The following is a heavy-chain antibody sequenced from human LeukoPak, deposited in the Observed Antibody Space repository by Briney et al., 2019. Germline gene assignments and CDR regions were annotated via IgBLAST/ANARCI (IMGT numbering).Heavy chain of an antibody. CDR3: ARANFLYCSSSTYLFDY. CDR1: GYTFTDYY. CDR2: INPNDVDT. V-gene: IGHV1-2*02. Sequence: ASVKVSCKASGYTFTDYYMHWWRRAPGQRFEWMGWINPNDVDTNYAQKFQGRVTMTRDTSNSTAHMEVSRLRSADTAVYYCARANFLYCSSSTYLFDYWGQGTLVTVSS. J-gene: IGHJ4*02. D-gene: IGHD2-2*01.